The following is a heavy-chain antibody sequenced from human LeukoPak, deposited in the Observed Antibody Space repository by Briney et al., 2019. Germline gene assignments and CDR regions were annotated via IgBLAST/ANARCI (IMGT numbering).Heavy chain of an antibody. CDR1: GGSISSSSYY. Sequence: SETLSLTCTVSGGSISSSSYYWGWIRQPPGKGLEWIGSIYYSGSTYYNPSLKSRVTISVDTSKNQFSLKLSSVTAADTAVYYCARDGLGESPFDYWGQGTLVSVSS. CDR2: IYYSGST. V-gene: IGHV4-39*07. J-gene: IGHJ4*02. D-gene: IGHD3-16*01. CDR3: ARDGLGESPFDY.